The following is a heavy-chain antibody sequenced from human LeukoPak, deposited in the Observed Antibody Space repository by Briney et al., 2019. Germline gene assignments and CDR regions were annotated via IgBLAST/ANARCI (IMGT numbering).Heavy chain of an antibody. CDR1: GGSISSGGYY. CDR3: ATGDSGYKQFDY. J-gene: IGHJ4*02. Sequence: SETLSLTCTVSGGSISSGGYYWSWIRQHPGKGLEWIGYIYYSGSTYYNPSLQSRVTLSLDTSKNQFSLKLSSVTAADTAVYYCATGDSGYKQFDYWGQGSLVTVSS. V-gene: IGHV4-61*08. D-gene: IGHD3-22*01. CDR2: IYYSGST.